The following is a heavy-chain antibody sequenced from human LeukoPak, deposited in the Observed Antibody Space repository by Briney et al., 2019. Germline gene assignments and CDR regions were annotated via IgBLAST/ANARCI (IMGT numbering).Heavy chain of an antibody. Sequence: ASVKVSCKASGYTFTSYGISWVRQAPGQGLEWMGWISAYNGNTSYAQKLQGRVTMTTDTSTSTAYMELRSLRSDDTAVYYCARDLGTIFGVDIIDYYYYYGMDVWGQGTTVTVSS. D-gene: IGHD3-3*01. CDR3: ARDLGTIFGVDIIDYYYYYGMDV. CDR2: ISAYNGNT. J-gene: IGHJ6*02. V-gene: IGHV1-18*01. CDR1: GYTFTSYG.